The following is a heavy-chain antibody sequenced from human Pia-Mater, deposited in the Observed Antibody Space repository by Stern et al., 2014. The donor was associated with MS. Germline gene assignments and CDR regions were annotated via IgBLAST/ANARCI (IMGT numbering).Heavy chain of an antibody. CDR3: ASGVGGSHYFDY. CDR2: ILPICGTP. CDR1: GDTFSTSL. D-gene: IGHD3-16*01. J-gene: IGHJ4*02. Sequence: VQLVASGAEVKKPGSSVKVSCKASGDTFSTSLITWVRQAPGQGPEGMGGILPICGTPTVARRFQGRVTITADESTNTAYMELSSLRSDDTAVYYCASGVGGSHYFDYWGQGTLVTVSS. V-gene: IGHV1-69*01.